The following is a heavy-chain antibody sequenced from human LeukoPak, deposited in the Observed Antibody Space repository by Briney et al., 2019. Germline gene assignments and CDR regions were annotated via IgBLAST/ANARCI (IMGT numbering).Heavy chain of an antibody. D-gene: IGHD3-3*01. V-gene: IGHV1-2*02. J-gene: IGHJ6*03. CDR2: INPNSGGT. CDR3: ARGNSFWSGYYTLGAPYYYYYVDV. Sequence: ASVKVSCKASGDTFTGYYMHWVRQAPGQGLECMGWINPNSGGTSYAQKFQGRVTMTRDTSISTAYMELSRLRSDDTAVYYCARGNSFWSGYYTLGAPYYYYYVDVWGKGTTVTVSS. CDR1: GDTFTGYY.